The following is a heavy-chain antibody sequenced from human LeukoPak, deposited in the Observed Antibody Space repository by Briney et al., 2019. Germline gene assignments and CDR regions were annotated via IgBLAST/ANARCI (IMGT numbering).Heavy chain of an antibody. V-gene: IGHV3-30*02. J-gene: IGHJ4*02. D-gene: IGHD3-3*01. CDR3: AKMGGDFWSGYSLDY. CDR1: GFTFSSYG. CDR2: IRYDGSNK. Sequence: GGSLRLSCAASGFTFSSYGMHWVRQAPGKGLEWVAFIRYDGSNKYYADSVKGRFTISRDNSKNTLYLQMNSLRAEDTAVYYCAKMGGDFWSGYSLDYWGQGTLVTVSS.